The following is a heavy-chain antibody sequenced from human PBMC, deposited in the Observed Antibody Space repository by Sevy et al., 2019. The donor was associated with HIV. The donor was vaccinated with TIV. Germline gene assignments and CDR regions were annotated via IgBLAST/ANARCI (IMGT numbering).Heavy chain of an antibody. Sequence: GGSLRLSCAASGLTFSSYWMSWVRQAPGKGLEWVANIKQDGSEKYYVDSVKGRFTISRDNAKNSLYLQMNSLRAEDTAVYYCARYPERQAFDIWGQGTMVTVSS. CDR1: GLTFSSYW. CDR2: IKQDGSEK. J-gene: IGHJ3*02. CDR3: ARYPERQAFDI. V-gene: IGHV3-7*01. D-gene: IGHD1-1*01.